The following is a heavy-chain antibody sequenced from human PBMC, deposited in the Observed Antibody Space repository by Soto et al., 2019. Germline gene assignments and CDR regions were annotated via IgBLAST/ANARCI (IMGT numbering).Heavy chain of an antibody. V-gene: IGHV3-30-3*01. CDR2: ISHGQIYK. Sequence: QVQLVDSGGGVVQPGRSLRLSCAASGISFSTHSMHWVRQAPGKGLECVSVISHGQIYKNYADSVKGRFTISTDNSKNPMYLQMNSLRPEDTAVDYCTAGPTFYYAYWGQGTLVTVSS. CDR3: TAGPTFYYAY. D-gene: IGHD3-10*01. J-gene: IGHJ4*02. CDR1: GISFSTHS.